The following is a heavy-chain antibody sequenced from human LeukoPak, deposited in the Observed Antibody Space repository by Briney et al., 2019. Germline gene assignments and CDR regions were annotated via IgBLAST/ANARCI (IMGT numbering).Heavy chain of an antibody. CDR3: AKDRSCTNDVCHGDFDY. J-gene: IGHJ4*02. D-gene: IGHD2-8*01. CDR1: GFTVSSNY. V-gene: IGHV3-53*01. CDR2: IYADGST. Sequence: PGGSLRLSCAVSGFTVSSNYMNWVRQAPGKGLQWVSVIYADGSTYYADSVKGRFTISRDNSKNTVYLQMNSLRAEDTAVYYCAKDRSCTNDVCHGDFDYWGQGTLVTVSS.